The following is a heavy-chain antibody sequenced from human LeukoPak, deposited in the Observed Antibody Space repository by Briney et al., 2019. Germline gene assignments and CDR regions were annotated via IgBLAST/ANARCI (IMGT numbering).Heavy chain of an antibody. CDR2: IYYSGST. V-gene: IGHV4-59*01. CDR1: GASISSYY. D-gene: IGHD4-11*01. Sequence: PSETLSLTCTVSGASISSYYWSWIRQPPGKGLEWIGYIYYSGSTNYNPSLKSRVTISVEPSKNQFSLKLSSVTAADTAVYYCARHSDRLQSGENAFDIWGQGTLVTVSS. J-gene: IGHJ3*02. CDR3: ARHSDRLQSGENAFDI.